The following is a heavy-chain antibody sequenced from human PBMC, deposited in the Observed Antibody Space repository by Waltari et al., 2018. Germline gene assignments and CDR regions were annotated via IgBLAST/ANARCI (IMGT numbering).Heavy chain of an antibody. D-gene: IGHD3-10*01. CDR1: FSGYY. J-gene: IGHJ5*02. V-gene: IGHV4-34*01. CDR2: INHSGST. CDR3: ARRGGLWFGTINWFDP. Sequence: FSGYYWSWIRQPPGKGLEWIGEINHSGSTNYNPSLKSRVTISVDTSKNQFSLKLSSVTAADTAVYYCARRGGLWFGTINWFDPWGQGTLVTVSS.